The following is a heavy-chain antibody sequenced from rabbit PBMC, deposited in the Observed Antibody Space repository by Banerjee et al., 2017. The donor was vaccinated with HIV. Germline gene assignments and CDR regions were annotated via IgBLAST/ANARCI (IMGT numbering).Heavy chain of an antibody. D-gene: IGHD1-1*01. J-gene: IGHJ4*01. V-gene: IGHV1S45*01. CDR1: GFSLSNKYV. Sequence: QEQLEESGGDLVKPEGSLTLTCTASGFSLSNKYVMCWVRQAPGKGLEWIACINTSSGNTVYATWAKGRFTISKTSSTTVTLQMTSLTAADTATYFCARRSSVSGADYYPLWGPGTLVTVS. CDR3: ARRSSVSGADYYPL. CDR2: INTSSGNT.